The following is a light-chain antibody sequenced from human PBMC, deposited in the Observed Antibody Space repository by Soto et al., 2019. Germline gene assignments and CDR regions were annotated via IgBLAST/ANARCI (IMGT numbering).Light chain of an antibody. V-gene: IGKV1-39*01. CDR2: AAS. CDR3: QQSYGTLFA. CDR1: QSSNKY. J-gene: IGKJ3*01. Sequence: DIQMTQSPCSLSASVGDRVTITCRASQSSNKYLNWYQQKPGKAPKLLIYAASSLQSGVPSRFSGSGSGTDVTLTVSSLQPEDFATYYCQQSYGTLFAFGPGTKVDFK.